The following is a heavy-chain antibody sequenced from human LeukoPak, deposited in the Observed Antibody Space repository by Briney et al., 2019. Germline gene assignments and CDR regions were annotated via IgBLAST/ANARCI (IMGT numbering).Heavy chain of an antibody. CDR1: GDSISSSNSY. V-gene: IGHV4-39*02. Sequence: SETLSLTCTVSGDSISSSNSYWGWIRQPPGKGLEWIGSIYYSGNTYYNASLKSRVTISVDTSKNQFSLKLTSVTAADTAVYYCARDRASIAAAGTFYYYYYMDVWGKGTTVTVSS. CDR2: IYYSGNT. CDR3: ARDRASIAAAGTFYYYYYMDV. J-gene: IGHJ6*03. D-gene: IGHD6-13*01.